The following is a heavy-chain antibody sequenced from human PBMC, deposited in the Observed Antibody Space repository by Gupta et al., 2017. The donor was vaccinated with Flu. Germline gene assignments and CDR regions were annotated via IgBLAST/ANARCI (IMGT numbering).Heavy chain of an antibody. D-gene: IGHD5-12*01. CDR3: AREGLSRSGYDDYFDY. Sequence: QVQLVESGGGVVQPGRSLRLSCAASGFIFNAYGMHWVRQAPGKGLEWVAVISYDGTDKYFADSVKGRFTIARDTSKNTLYLQMTSLRAEDTAMYFCAREGLSRSGYDDYFDYWGQGTLVTVSS. V-gene: IGHV3-33*01. CDR1: GFIFNAYG. J-gene: IGHJ4*02. CDR2: ISYDGTDK.